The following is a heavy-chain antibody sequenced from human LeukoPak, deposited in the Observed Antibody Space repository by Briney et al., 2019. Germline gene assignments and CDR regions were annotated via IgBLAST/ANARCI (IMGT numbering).Heavy chain of an antibody. D-gene: IGHD6-13*01. CDR2: MNPNSGNT. V-gene: IGHV1-8*01. CDR1: GYTFTSYD. Sequence: GASVKVSCKASGYTFTSYDINWVRQATGQGLEWMGWMNPNSGNTGYAQKFQGRVTMTRNTSISTAYMELSSLRSADPAVYYCASVCGSSCPRYFDYWGQGTLVTVSS. CDR3: ASVCGSSCPRYFDY. J-gene: IGHJ4*02.